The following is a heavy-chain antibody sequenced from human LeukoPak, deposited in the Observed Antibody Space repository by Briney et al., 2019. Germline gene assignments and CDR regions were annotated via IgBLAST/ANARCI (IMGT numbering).Heavy chain of an antibody. CDR1: GGSISSYY. J-gene: IGHJ4*02. CDR3: ARLRGISPFGELFGY. V-gene: IGHV4-4*07. Sequence: SETLSLTCTVSGGSISSYYWSWIRQPAGKGLEWIGRIYTSGSTNYNPSLKSRLTISVDTSKNQFSLKLSSVTAADTAVYYCARLRGISPFGELFGYWGQGTLVTVSS. CDR2: IYTSGST. D-gene: IGHD3-10*01.